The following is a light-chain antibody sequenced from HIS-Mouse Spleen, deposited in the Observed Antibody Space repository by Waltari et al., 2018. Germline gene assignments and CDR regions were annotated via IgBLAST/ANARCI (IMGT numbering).Light chain of an antibody. CDR2: EDS. CDR1: ALPKKY. CDR3: YSTDSSGNHRV. J-gene: IGLJ2*01. Sequence: SYELTQPPSVSVSQGQTARLTCSGDALPKKYANWYQQKSGQAPVLVIYEDSKRPSGIPERFSGSSSGTMATLTISGAQVEDEADYYCYSTDSSGNHRVFGGGTKLTVL. V-gene: IGLV3-10*01.